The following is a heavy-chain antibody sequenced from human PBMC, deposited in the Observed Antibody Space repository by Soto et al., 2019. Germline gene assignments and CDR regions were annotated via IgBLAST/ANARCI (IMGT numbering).Heavy chain of an antibody. CDR3: ARDQSGIGYYVDWFDP. D-gene: IGHD3-10*02. Sequence: GASVKVCWEACGDRKNNHAMHWVRQEKEQRLEWMGWINAGNGNTYYSQNFKDRVTFTRDTIATTVFMELTSLTSEDTAVYYCARDQSGIGYYVDWFDPWGQGTLVTVSS. CDR2: INAGNGNT. V-gene: IGHV1-3*01. CDR1: GDRKNNHA. J-gene: IGHJ5*02.